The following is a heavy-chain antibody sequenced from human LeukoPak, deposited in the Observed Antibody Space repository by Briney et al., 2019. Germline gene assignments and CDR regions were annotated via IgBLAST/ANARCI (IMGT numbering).Heavy chain of an antibody. D-gene: IGHD5-18*01. V-gene: IGHV4-4*02. CDR2: IYHSGST. J-gene: IGHJ2*01. CDR1: GGSISSSNW. CDR3: ARASGYNYGNTYWYFDL. Sequence: SGTLSLTCAVSGGSISSSNWWSWVRQPPGKGLEWIGEIYHSGSTNYNPSLKSRVTMSVDTSKNQFSLRFISVTAADTAVYYCARASGYNYGNTYWYFDLWGRGTLVTVSS.